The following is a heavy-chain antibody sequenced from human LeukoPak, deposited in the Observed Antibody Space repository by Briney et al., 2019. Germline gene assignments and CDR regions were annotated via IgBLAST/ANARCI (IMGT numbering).Heavy chain of an antibody. CDR3: ARDGGGVPAAFDP. J-gene: IGHJ5*02. Sequence: ASVKVSCKASGYTFTSYAMHWVRQAPGQRLEWMGWINAGNGNTKYSQKFQGRVTITRDTSASTAYMELSSLRSEDTAVYYCARDGGGVPAAFDPWGQGTLGTVSS. D-gene: IGHD2-2*01. V-gene: IGHV1-3*01. CDR2: INAGNGNT. CDR1: GYTFTSYA.